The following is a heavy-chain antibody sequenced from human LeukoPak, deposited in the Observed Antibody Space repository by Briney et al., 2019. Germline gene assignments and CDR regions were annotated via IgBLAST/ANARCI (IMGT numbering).Heavy chain of an antibody. CDR1: GGSISSYY. CDR2: IYYSGST. Sequence: SETLSLTCTVSGGSISSYYWSWIRQPPGKGLEWIGSIYYSGSTYYNPSLKSRVTISVDTSKNQFSLKLSSVTAADTAVYYCASRTRGWGQGTLVTVSS. CDR3: ASRTRG. J-gene: IGHJ4*02. V-gene: IGHV4-39*07. D-gene: IGHD2-2*01.